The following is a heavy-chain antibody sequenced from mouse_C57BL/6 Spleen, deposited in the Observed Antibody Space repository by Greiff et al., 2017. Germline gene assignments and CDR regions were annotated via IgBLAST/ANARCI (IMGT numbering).Heavy chain of an antibody. CDR3: ARDYYGSYAMDY. CDR1: GYSFTGYY. D-gene: IGHD2-1*01. Sequence: EVQLQQSVPELVKPGASVKISCKASGYSFTGYYMNWVKQSPEKSLEWIGEINPSTGGTTYNQKFKAKATLTVDKSSSTAYMQLKSLTSEDSAVYYCARDYYGSYAMDYWGQGTSVTVSS. V-gene: IGHV1-42*01. J-gene: IGHJ4*01. CDR2: INPSTGGT.